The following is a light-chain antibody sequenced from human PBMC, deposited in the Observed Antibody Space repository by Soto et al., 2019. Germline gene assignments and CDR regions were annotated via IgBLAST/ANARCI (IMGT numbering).Light chain of an antibody. V-gene: IGKV3-15*01. CDR3: QQYDNWPQT. Sequence: EIVMTQSPATLSLSPGERASLSCRASQTIDNTLAWYQRKPGQAPRLLIYGASTRATGITARFSGSGSGTDFTLTISSLQSEDFAVYYCQQYDNWPQTFGQGTKVDIK. CDR2: GAS. J-gene: IGKJ1*01. CDR1: QTIDNT.